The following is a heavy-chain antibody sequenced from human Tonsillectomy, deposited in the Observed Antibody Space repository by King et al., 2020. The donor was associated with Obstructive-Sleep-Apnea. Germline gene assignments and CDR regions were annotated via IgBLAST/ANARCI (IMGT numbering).Heavy chain of an antibody. D-gene: IGHD4-17*01. CDR3: AKDQYPVTTSPDAFDL. V-gene: IGHV3-30*18. CDR1: GFTFSNYG. J-gene: IGHJ3*01. CDR2: ISYDGSNK. Sequence: VQLVESGGGVVQPGRSLRLSCAASGFTFSNYGMHWVRQAPGKGLEWVAVISYDGSNKYYADSVKGRFTISRDNSKNTLYLQMNSLRAEDTAVYYGAKDQYPVTTSPDAFDLWGQGTMVTVSS.